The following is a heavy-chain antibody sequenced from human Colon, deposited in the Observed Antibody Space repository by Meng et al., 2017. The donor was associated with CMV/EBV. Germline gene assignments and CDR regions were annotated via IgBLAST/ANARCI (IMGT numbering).Heavy chain of an antibody. Sequence: AWAASGFSFSDYGGAWVRQRPGKGLELVANMSPAENEYSYGDSVEGRLTMSRDNAKDSLYLDMTGLRADDTAVYFCATDFGWYRRIYWGQGTLVTVSS. CDR1: GFSFSDYG. J-gene: IGHJ4*01. D-gene: IGHD6-19*01. CDR2: MSPAENEY. V-gene: IGHV3-7*03. CDR3: ATDFGWYRRIY.